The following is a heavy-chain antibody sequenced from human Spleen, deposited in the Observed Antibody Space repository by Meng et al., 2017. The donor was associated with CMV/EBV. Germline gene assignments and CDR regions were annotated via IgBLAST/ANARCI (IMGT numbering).Heavy chain of an antibody. Sequence: SETLSLTCAVSGGSISSSNWWSWVRQPPGKGLEWIGEIYHSGSTNYNPSLKSRVTISVDKSKNQFSLKLSSVTAADTAVYYCAKIFPSDYYKYSMDVWGQGTTVTVSS. J-gene: IGHJ6*02. CDR2: IYHSGST. D-gene: IGHD3-3*01. CDR3: AKIFPSDYYKYSMDV. V-gene: IGHV4-4*02. CDR1: GGSISSSNW.